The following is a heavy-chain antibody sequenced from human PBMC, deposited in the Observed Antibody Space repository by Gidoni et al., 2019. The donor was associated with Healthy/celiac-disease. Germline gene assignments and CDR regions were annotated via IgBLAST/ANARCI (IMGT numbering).Heavy chain of an antibody. CDR1: GFSLSTSGVG. Sequence: QITLKESGPTLVKPTQTLTLTCTFSGFSLSTSGVGVGWIRQPPGKALEWLALIYGDDDKRYSPSLKSRLTITKDTAKNQVVLTMTNMDPVDTATYYCAVVIRRIAASYWGQGTLVTVSS. J-gene: IGHJ4*02. CDR3: AVVIRRIAASY. V-gene: IGHV2-5*02. D-gene: IGHD6-6*01. CDR2: IYGDDDK.